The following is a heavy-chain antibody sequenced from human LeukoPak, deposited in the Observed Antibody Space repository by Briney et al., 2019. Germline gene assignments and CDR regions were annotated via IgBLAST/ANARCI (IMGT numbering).Heavy chain of an antibody. D-gene: IGHD3-10*01. CDR2: NNDSGST. V-gene: IGHV4-34*01. J-gene: IGHJ1*01. Sequence: SETLSLTCAVYGGSFSGYYWSWIRQPAGKGLEWIGENNDSGSTNYNPSLKSRVTISVDTSKNQFSLNLNSVTAADTAVYYCARPTGYGSGSYYGEYFQHWGQGTLVTVSS. CDR3: ARPTGYGSGSYYGEYFQH. CDR1: GGSFSGYY.